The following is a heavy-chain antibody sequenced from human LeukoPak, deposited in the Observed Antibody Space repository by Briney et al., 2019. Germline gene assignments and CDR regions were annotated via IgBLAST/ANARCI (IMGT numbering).Heavy chain of an antibody. D-gene: IGHD3-9*01. V-gene: IGHV4-39*07. CDR1: GGSISSGSYY. CDR3: ARARGLRYFDRFDP. CDR2: INHSGST. Sequence: SQTLSLTCTVSGGSISSGSYYWSWIRQPPGKGLEWIGEINHSGSTNYNPSLKSRVTISVDTSKNQFSLKLSSVTAADTAVYYCARARGLRYFDRFDPWGQGTLVTVSS. J-gene: IGHJ5*02.